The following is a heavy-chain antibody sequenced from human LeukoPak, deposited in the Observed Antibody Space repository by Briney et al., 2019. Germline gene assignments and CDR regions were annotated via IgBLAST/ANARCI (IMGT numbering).Heavy chain of an antibody. V-gene: IGHV4-39*01. D-gene: IGHD3-10*01. CDR3: ARGRITMVRGAPLFDY. Sequence: SETLSLTCTVSGGSISSSSYYWGWICQPPGKGLEWIGSIYYSGSTYYNPSLKSRVTISVDTSKNQFSLKLSSVTAADTAVYYCARGRITMVRGAPLFDYWGQGTLVTVSS. CDR1: GGSISSSSYY. J-gene: IGHJ4*02. CDR2: IYYSGST.